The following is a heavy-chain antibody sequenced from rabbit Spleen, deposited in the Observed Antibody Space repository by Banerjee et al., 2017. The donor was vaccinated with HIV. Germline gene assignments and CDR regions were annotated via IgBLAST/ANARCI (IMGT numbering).Heavy chain of an antibody. Sequence: QSLEESGGDLVKPGASLTLACTASGVSFSSNYYMCWVRQAPGKGLEWIACIDTGSSGFTYFASWAKGRFTISKSSSTSVTLQMTSLTAADTATYFCARVGGVGVYGYATLWGQGTLVTVS. J-gene: IGHJ3*01. CDR1: GVSFSSNYY. D-gene: IGHD6-1*01. CDR2: IDTGSSGFT. CDR3: ARVGGVGVYGYATL. V-gene: IGHV1S40*01.